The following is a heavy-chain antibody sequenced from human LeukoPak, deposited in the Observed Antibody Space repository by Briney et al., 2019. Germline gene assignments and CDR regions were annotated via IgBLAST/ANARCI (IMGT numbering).Heavy chain of an antibody. CDR3: ARDTTVCSGGSCYRAFDI. CDR2: INPNSGGT. Sequence: GASVKVSCKASGYTFTGYYMHWVRQAPGQGLEWMGCINPNSGGTNYAQKFQGRVTMTRDTSISTAYMELSRLRSDDTAVYYCARDTTVCSGGSCYRAFDIWGQGTMVTVSS. CDR1: GYTFTGYY. V-gene: IGHV1-2*02. D-gene: IGHD2-15*01. J-gene: IGHJ3*02.